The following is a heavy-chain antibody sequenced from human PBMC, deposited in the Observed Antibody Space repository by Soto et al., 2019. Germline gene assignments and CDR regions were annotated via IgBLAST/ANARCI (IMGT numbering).Heavy chain of an antibody. D-gene: IGHD3-10*01. CDR3: ARSLVVGYVSGKSHYYYGMDV. Sequence: QVQLVQSGAEVKKPGSSVKVSCKASGGTFSSYAISWVRQAPGQGLEWMGGIIPIFGTANYAQKFQGRVTITADESTSTAYMELSSLRSEDTAVYYCARSLVVGYVSGKSHYYYGMDVWGQGTTVTVSS. V-gene: IGHV1-69*01. J-gene: IGHJ6*02. CDR1: GGTFSSYA. CDR2: IIPIFGTA.